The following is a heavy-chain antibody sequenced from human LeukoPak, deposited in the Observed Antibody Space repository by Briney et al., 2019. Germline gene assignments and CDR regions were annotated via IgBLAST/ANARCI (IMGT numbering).Heavy chain of an antibody. Sequence: ASVKVSCKASGDSFSDYYIHWVRQAPGQGPEWMGWINLSTGGTNYAQKFDGRFSMTRDTSINTAFMELSGLRFDDTAVYYCGTVRGILSYFDLWGRGTLVTVSS. J-gene: IGHJ2*01. CDR1: GDSFSDYY. D-gene: IGHD3-16*01. CDR3: GTVRGILSYFDL. CDR2: INLSTGGT. V-gene: IGHV1-2*02.